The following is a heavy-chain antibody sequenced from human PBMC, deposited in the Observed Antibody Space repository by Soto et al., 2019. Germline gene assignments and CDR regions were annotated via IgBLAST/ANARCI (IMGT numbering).Heavy chain of an antibody. CDR3: ATLYSSSPDYYYGMDV. D-gene: IGHD6-13*01. CDR1: GYSFTSYW. Sequence: GESLKISCKGSGYSFTSYWISWVRQMPGKGLEWMGRIDPSDSYTNYSPSFQGHVTISADKSISTAYLQWSSLKASDTAMYYCATLYSSSPDYYYGMDVWGQGATVTVSS. J-gene: IGHJ6*02. V-gene: IGHV5-10-1*01. CDR2: IDPSDSYT.